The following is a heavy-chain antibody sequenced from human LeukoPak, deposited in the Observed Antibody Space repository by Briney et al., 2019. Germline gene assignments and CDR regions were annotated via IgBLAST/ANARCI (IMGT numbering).Heavy chain of an antibody. CDR2: IYHSGST. J-gene: IGHJ3*02. CDR3: ARGSIISIGAFDI. Sequence: SQTLSLTCAVSGGSISSGGYSWSWIRQPPGKGLEWIGYIYHSGSTYYNPSLKSRVTISVDRSKNQFSLKVNSVTAADTAVYYCARGSIISIGAFDIWGQGTMVTVSS. V-gene: IGHV4-30-2*01. CDR1: GGSISSGGYS. D-gene: IGHD3-10*01.